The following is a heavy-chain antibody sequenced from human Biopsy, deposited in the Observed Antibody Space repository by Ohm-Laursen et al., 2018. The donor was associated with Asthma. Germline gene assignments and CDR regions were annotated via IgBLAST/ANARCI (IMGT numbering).Heavy chain of an antibody. V-gene: IGHV3-30*03. Sequence: SLRLSCTASGFTFSSYGMYWVRQAPGKGLEWVAVISYDGSNKYYADSVKGRFTISRDNSKNTLYLQMNSLRAEDTAVYYCASQSSGPDFWSGYYYFDYWGQGTLVTVPS. CDR2: ISYDGSNK. D-gene: IGHD3-3*01. J-gene: IGHJ4*02. CDR1: GFTFSSYG. CDR3: ASQSSGPDFWSGYYYFDY.